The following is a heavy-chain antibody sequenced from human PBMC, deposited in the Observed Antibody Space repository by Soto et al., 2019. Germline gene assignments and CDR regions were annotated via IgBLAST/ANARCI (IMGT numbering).Heavy chain of an antibody. CDR3: ARRAAGITIFGAVPASRRDYYYMDV. J-gene: IGHJ6*03. D-gene: IGHD3-3*01. CDR1: GGTISSSSYY. CDR2: IYYSGST. V-gene: IGHV4-39*01. Sequence: SETLSLTCIVSGGTISSSSYYLGWIRQPTVKGLEWIGSIYYSGSTCYNPSLKSRVTISVDTSKNQFSLKVSSVTAADTAVYYCARRAAGITIFGAVPASRRDYYYMDVWGKGTTVTVSS.